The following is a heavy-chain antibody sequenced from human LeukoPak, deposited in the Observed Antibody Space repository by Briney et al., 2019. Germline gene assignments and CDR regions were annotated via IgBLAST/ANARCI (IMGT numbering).Heavy chain of an antibody. CDR1: GGSISSSSYY. Sequence: PSETLSLTCTVSGGSISSSSYYWGWIRQPPGKGLEWIGEINHSGSTNYNPSLKSRVTISVDTSKNQFSLKLSSVTAADTAVYYCARGSYYFNYWGQGTLVTVSS. CDR2: INHSGST. CDR3: ARGSYYFNY. J-gene: IGHJ4*02. V-gene: IGHV4-39*07. D-gene: IGHD1-26*01.